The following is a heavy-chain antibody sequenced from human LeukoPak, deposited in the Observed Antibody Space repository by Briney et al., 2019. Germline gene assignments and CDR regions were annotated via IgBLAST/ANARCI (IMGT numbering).Heavy chain of an antibody. CDR1: GGSISSGGYF. Sequence: SETLSLTCTVSGGSISSGGYFWSWIRQHPGKGLEWIGYMHNSENADYNPSLKSRVTISVDTSKNQISLKVNPVTAADTAVYYCARSNYYGSGSYSHWGQGTLVTVSS. CDR3: ARSNYYGSGSYSH. CDR2: MHNSENA. V-gene: IGHV4-31*03. J-gene: IGHJ4*02. D-gene: IGHD3-10*01.